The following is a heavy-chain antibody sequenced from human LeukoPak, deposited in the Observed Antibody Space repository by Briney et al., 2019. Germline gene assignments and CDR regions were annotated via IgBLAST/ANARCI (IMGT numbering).Heavy chain of an antibody. CDR3: AASVTSPGAFDY. D-gene: IGHD2-8*02. CDR2: IYGGGTT. J-gene: IGHJ4*02. V-gene: IGHV3-53*01. CDR1: GFTVSFKY. Sequence: GGSLRLSCAASGFTVSFKYMIWVRQAPGKGLEWVSVIYGGGTTNYPNSVKGRFTISRDNSKNTLFLQMNSLRAEDTAVYYCAASVTSPGAFDYWGQGTLVSVSS.